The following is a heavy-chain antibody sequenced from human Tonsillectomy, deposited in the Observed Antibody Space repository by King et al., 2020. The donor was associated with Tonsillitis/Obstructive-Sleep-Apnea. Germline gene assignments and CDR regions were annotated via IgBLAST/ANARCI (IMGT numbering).Heavy chain of an antibody. Sequence: VQLKQWGAGLLKPSETLSLTCAVYGGSFSGYYWSWIRQPPGKGLEWIGEINHSGSTNYNPSLKSRVTISVDTSKNQFSLKLSSVTAADTAVYYCARVLRFLEWFPYMDVWGKGTTVTVSS. CDR3: ARVLRFLEWFPYMDV. J-gene: IGHJ6*03. CDR1: GGSFSGYY. CDR2: INHSGST. D-gene: IGHD3-3*01. V-gene: IGHV4-34*01.